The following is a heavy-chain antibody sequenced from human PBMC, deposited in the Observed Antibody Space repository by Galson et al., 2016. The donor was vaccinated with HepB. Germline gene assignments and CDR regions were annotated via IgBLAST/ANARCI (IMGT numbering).Heavy chain of an antibody. D-gene: IGHD3-16*02. CDR1: NGSISSSGYY. Sequence: TLSLTCTVSNGSISSSGYYWNWIRQHPEKGLEWIGYIHYSGNTYYNPSLKSRVTISLDTSKNQFSLKLGAVTVADTAVYYCARGYVDYVWGSSRPPTFDYWGQGTLVTVSS. J-gene: IGHJ4*02. CDR2: IHYSGNT. V-gene: IGHV4-31*03. CDR3: ARGYVDYVWGSSRPPTFDY.